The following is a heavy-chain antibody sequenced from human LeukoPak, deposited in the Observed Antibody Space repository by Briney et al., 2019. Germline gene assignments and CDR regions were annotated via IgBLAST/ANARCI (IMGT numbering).Heavy chain of an antibody. V-gene: IGHV1-69*06. CDR3: ARGGFRGIPKDY. Sequence: GASVKVSCKASGYTFTSYDINWVRQATGQGLEWMGGIIPIFGTANYAQKFQGRVTITADKSTSTAYMELSSLRSEDAAVYYCARGGFRGIPKDYWGQGTLVTVSS. J-gene: IGHJ4*02. CDR1: GYTFTSYD. D-gene: IGHD2-21*01. CDR2: IIPIFGTA.